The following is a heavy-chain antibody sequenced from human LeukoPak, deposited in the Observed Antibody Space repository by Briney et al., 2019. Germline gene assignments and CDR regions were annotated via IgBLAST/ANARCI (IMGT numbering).Heavy chain of an antibody. V-gene: IGHV4-59*01. CDR3: ARTKSLDPFDF. CDR1: GGSISSYY. Sequence: SETLSLTCTVSGGSISSYYWSWIRQPPGKGLEWIGYIYYSGNTYYNPSLKSRVTISVDTSKNQFSLKVNSVTAADTAVYYCARTKSLDPFDFWGQGTLVTVSS. J-gene: IGHJ3*01. CDR2: IYYSGNT.